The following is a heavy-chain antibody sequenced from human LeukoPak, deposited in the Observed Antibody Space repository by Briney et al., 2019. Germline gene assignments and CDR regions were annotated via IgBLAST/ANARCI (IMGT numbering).Heavy chain of an antibody. V-gene: IGHV1-69*05. J-gene: IGHJ4*02. CDR2: IIPIFGTA. D-gene: IGHD5-24*01. CDR3: ASGRDGYRVLFDY. Sequence: SVKVSCKASGGTFSSYAISWVRQAPGQGLEWMGGIIPIFGTANYAQKFQGRVTITTDESTSTAYMELSSLRSEDTAVYYCASGRDGYRVLFDYWGQGTLVTVSP. CDR1: GGTFSSYA.